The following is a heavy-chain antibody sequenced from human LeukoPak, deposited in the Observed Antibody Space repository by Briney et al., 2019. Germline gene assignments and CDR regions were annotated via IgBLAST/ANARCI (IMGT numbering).Heavy chain of an antibody. J-gene: IGHJ5*02. CDR3: ARGPSSSWSFWFDP. D-gene: IGHD6-13*01. CDR2: ISSSSSTI. CDR1: GFTFSSYS. V-gene: IGHV3-48*01. Sequence: GGSLRLSCAASGFTFSSYSMTWVRQAPGKGLEWVSYISSSSSTIYYADSVKGRFTISRDNAKNSLYLQMNSLRAEDTAVYYCARGPSSSWSFWFDPWGQGTLVTVSS.